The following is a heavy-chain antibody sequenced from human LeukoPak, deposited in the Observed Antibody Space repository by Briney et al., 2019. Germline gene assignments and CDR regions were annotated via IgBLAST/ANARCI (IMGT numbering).Heavy chain of an antibody. J-gene: IGHJ2*01. CDR1: GFTFDDYA. CDR3: AKDYCGGDCYSGWYFDL. V-gene: IGHV3-9*03. Sequence: GGSLRLSCAASGFTFDDYAMPWVRQAPGKGLEWVSGISYNSDTIAYADSVKGRFTISRDNAKNSLYLQMNSLRAEDMALYYCAKDYCGGDCYSGWYFDLWGRGTLVTVSS. CDR2: ISYNSDTI. D-gene: IGHD2-21*02.